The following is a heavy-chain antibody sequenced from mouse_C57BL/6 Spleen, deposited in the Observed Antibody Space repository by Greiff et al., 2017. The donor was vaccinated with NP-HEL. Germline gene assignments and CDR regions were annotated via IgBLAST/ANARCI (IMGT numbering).Heavy chain of an antibody. D-gene: IGHD2-4*01. CDR3: ARNRDDYDSAWFAY. Sequence: QVQLQQSGPGLVQPSQSLSITCTVSGFSLTSYGVHWVRQSPGKGLEWLGVIWSGGSTDYNAAFISRLSISKDNSKSQVFFKMNSLQADDTAIYYCARNRDDYDSAWFAYWGQGTLVTVSA. CDR2: IWSGGST. CDR1: GFSLTSYG. J-gene: IGHJ3*01. V-gene: IGHV2-2*01.